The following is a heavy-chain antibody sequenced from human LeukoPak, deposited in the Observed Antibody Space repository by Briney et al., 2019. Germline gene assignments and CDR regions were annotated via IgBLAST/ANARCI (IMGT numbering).Heavy chain of an antibody. D-gene: IGHD2-2*01. CDR1: GFTFSSYW. V-gene: IGHV3-7*01. CDR2: IKQDGSEK. CDR3: ARDDCSSISCYHNWFDP. J-gene: IGHJ5*02. Sequence: PGGSVRLSCAVSGFTFSSYWMSWVRQAPGKGLEWVANIKQDGSEKYYVDSVKGRFTISRDNAKNSLYLQMNSLRAEDTAVYYCARDDCSSISCYHNWFDPWGQGTLVTVSS.